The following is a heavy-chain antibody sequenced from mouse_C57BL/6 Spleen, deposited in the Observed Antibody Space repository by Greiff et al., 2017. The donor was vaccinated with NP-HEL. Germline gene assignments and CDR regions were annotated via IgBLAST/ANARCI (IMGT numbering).Heavy chain of an antibody. CDR3: ARNSGTSGFDV. D-gene: IGHD3-1*01. J-gene: IGHJ1*03. CDR1: GFSLTSYG. V-gene: IGHV2-2*01. CDR2: IWSGGST. Sequence: QVQLQQSGPGLVQPSQSLSITCTVSGFSLTSYGVHWVRQSPGKGLEWLGVIWSGGSTDYNAAFISRLSISKDNSKSQVFFKMNSLQADDTAIYYCARNSGTSGFDVWGTGTTVTVSS.